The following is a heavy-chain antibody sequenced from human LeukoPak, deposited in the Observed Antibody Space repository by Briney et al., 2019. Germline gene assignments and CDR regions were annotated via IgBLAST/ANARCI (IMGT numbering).Heavy chain of an antibody. CDR2: IYHSGST. CDR1: GYSISSGYY. CDR3: ARSAVTTGEDY. V-gene: IGHV4-38-2*02. D-gene: IGHD4-17*01. J-gene: IGHJ4*02. Sequence: SETLSLTCTVSGYSISSGYYWGWIRQPPGKGLEWIGSIYHSGSTYYNPSLKSRVTISVDTSKNQFSLKLSSVTAADTAVYYCARSAVTTGEDYWGQGTLVTVSA.